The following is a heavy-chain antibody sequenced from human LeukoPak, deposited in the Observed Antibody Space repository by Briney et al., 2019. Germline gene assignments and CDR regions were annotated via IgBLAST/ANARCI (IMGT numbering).Heavy chain of an antibody. Sequence: ASVKVSCKASGYTFTGYYMHWVRQAPGQGLEWMGWINPNSGGTNYAQKFQGRVTMTRDTSINTAYMELSRLRSDDTAVYYCARDRAAAGTYDYWGQGTLVTVSS. CDR1: GYTFTGYY. D-gene: IGHD6-13*01. CDR3: ARDRAAAGTYDY. J-gene: IGHJ4*02. V-gene: IGHV1-2*02. CDR2: INPNSGGT.